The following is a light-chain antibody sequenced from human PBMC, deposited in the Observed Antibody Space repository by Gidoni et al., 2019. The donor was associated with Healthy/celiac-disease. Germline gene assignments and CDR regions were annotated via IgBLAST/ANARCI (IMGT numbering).Light chain of an antibody. V-gene: IGKV3-20*01. CDR3: QQYGSSPRT. CDR1: QSVSSSY. Sequence: IVLTQSPGTLSLSPGERATLSCRASQSVSSSYLAWYQQNPGQAPRLLIYGASSRATGIPDRFSGSGSGTDFTLTISRLEPEDFAVYYCQQYGSSPRTVXXXTRLEIK. CDR2: GAS. J-gene: IGKJ5*01.